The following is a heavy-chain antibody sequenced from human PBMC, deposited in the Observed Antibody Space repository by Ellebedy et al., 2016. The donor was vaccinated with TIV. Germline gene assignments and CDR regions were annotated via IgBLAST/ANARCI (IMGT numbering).Heavy chain of an antibody. CDR2: IYYSGST. CDR3: ARDHTDYGGNPDAFDI. CDR1: GGSIRSGDYY. Sequence: MPSETLSLTCTVSGGSIRSGDYYWSWIRQPPGKGLEWFGYIYYSGSTYYNPSLKSRVTISVDTSKNQFSLKLSSVTAADTAVYYCARDHTDYGGNPDAFDIWGQGKMVTVSS. J-gene: IGHJ3*02. D-gene: IGHD4-23*01. V-gene: IGHV4-30-4*01.